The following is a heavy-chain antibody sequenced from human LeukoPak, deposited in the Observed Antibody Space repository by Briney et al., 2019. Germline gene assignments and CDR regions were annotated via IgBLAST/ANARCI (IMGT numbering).Heavy chain of an antibody. CDR3: ARAAHSSSWYDLHYYYMDV. Sequence: ASVKVSCKASGYTFTSYDTNWVRQATGQGLEWMGWMNPNSGNTGYAQKFQGRVTITRNTSISTAYMELSSLRSEDTAVYYCARAAHSSSWYDLHYYYMDVWGKGTTVTVSS. CDR1: GYTFTSYD. CDR2: MNPNSGNT. V-gene: IGHV1-8*03. J-gene: IGHJ6*03. D-gene: IGHD6-13*01.